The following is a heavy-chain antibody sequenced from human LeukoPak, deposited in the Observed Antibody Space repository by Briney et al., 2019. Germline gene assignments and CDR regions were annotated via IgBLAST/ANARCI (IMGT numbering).Heavy chain of an antibody. CDR1: GGSISSYY. CDR3: ARGGYYGSGNDFRFDP. J-gene: IGHJ5*02. CDR2: IYYSGST. V-gene: IGHV4-59*01. Sequence: SETLSLTCIVSGGSISSYYWSWIRQPPGKGLEWIGYIYYSGSTNYKPSVKSRVTISVDTSKNQFSLKLSSVTAADTAVYYCARGGYYGSGNDFRFDPWGQGTLVTV. D-gene: IGHD3-10*01.